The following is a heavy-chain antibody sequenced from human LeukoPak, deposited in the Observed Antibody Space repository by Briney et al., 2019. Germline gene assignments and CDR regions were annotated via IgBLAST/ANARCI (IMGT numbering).Heavy chain of an antibody. Sequence: ASVKVSCKASGYTFTSYGISWVRQAPGQGLEWMGWISAYNGNTNYAQKLQGRVTMTTDTPTSTAYMELRSLRSDDTAVYYCARVPGFITMIVVVDPGGFDYWGQGTLVTVSS. D-gene: IGHD3-22*01. CDR2: ISAYNGNT. J-gene: IGHJ4*02. CDR1: GYTFTSYG. CDR3: ARVPGFITMIVVVDPGGFDY. V-gene: IGHV1-18*01.